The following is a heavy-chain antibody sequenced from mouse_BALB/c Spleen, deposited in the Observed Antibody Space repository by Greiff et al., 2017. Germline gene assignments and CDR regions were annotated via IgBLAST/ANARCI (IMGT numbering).Heavy chain of an antibody. CDR3: VREFITDAMDY. D-gene: IGHD1-1*01. J-gene: IGHJ4*01. Sequence: EVQRVESGGGLVQPKGSLKLSCAASGFTFNTYAMNWVRQAPGKGLEWVARIRSKSNNYATYYADSVKDRFTISRDDSQSMLYLQMNNLKTEDTAMYYCVREFITDAMDYWGQGTSVTVSS. CDR1: GFTFNTYA. V-gene: IGHV10-1*02. CDR2: IRSKSNNYAT.